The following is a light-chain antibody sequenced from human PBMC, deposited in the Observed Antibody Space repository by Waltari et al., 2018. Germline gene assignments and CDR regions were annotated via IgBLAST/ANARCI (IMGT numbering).Light chain of an antibody. J-gene: IGKJ2*03. V-gene: IGKV1-5*03. CDR3: QYYFLYSRG. CDR2: RAS. Sequence: DIQMTQFPSTLSASVGDRVTITCRASGSNGDWMAWYQQEPGKAPKLLIYRASTLQSDVPSRFSGSGAGTEFTLTISSLQPDDFGTYYCQYYFLYSRGFGQGTKLEIK. CDR1: GSNGDW.